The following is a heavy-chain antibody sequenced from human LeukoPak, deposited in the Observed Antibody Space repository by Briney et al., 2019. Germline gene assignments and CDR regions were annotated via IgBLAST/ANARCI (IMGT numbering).Heavy chain of an antibody. CDR1: GGSFSGYY. V-gene: IGHV4-34*01. CDR3: ARGTAVAGIDY. D-gene: IGHD6-19*01. J-gene: IGHJ4*02. Sequence: PSETLSLTCAVYGGSFSGYYWSWIRQPPGKGLEWIGEINHSGSTNYNPSLKSRVTISVDTSKNQFSLKLSSVTAADTAVYYCARGTAVAGIDYWGLGTLVTVSS. CDR2: INHSGST.